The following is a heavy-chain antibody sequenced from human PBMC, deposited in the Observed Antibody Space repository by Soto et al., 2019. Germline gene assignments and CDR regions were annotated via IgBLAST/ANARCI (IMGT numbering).Heavy chain of an antibody. CDR1: GFTFSSYA. CDR2: FSGSGGST. Sequence: GGSLRLSCAASGFTFSSYAMSWVRQAPGKGLQWVSAFSGSGGSTYYADSVKGRFTISRDNPENTMYLQMNSLRAEDTAVYYCARRSSGWYFDYWGQGTLVTVSS. V-gene: IGHV3-23*01. D-gene: IGHD6-19*01. J-gene: IGHJ4*02. CDR3: ARRSSGWYFDY.